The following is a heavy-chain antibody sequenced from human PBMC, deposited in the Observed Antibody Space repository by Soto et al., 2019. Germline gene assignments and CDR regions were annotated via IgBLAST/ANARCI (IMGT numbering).Heavy chain of an antibody. CDR1: GFTFSSYS. J-gene: IGHJ6*03. CDR2: ISSSSRYI. Sequence: EVPLVESGGGLVKPGGSLRLSCAASGFTFSSYSMNRVRQAPGKGLEWVSSISSSSRYIYYADSVKGRFTISSHNAKNSMYLQMNSLRAEDTAVYYCARGENYYGSGSYYNLGPYYDYYMDVWGKGTTVTVSS. CDR3: ARGENYYGSGSYYNLGPYYDYYMDV. V-gene: IGHV3-21*01. D-gene: IGHD3-10*01.